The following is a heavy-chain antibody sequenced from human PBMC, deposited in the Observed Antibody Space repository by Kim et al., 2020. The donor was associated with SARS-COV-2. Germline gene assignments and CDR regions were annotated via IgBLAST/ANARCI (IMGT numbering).Heavy chain of an antibody. D-gene: IGHD5-18*01. CDR3: ARGRGYTAPDY. J-gene: IGHJ4*02. CDR2: T. V-gene: IGHV1-8*01. Sequence: TGYAQKFQGRVTMTRNTSISTAYMGLSSLRSEDTAVYYCARGRGYTAPDYWGQGTLVTVSS.